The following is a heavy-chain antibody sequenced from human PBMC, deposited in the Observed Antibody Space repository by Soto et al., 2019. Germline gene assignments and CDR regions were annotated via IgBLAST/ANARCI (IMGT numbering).Heavy chain of an antibody. CDR2: MNPNSGNG. V-gene: IGHV1-8*01. CDR3: ARMATSGTLNWFDP. CDR1: GYAFSNSD. Sequence: ASVKVSCKASGYAFSNSDMSWVRQSTGQGLEWMGWMNPNSGNGGYAQKFQGRVTMTRDTSTSTAYMELSSLASDDTAIYYCARMATSGTLNWFDPWGQGTLVTVSS. J-gene: IGHJ5*02.